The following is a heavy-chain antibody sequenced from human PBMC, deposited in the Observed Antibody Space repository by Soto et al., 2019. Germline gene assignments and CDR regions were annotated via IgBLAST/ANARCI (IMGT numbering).Heavy chain of an antibody. D-gene: IGHD6-6*01. CDR2: IYHSGST. J-gene: IGHJ4*02. CDR3: ARVWAARPYYFDY. CDR1: GGSISSGGYS. V-gene: IGHV4-30-2*01. Sequence: SETLSLTCAVSGGSISSGGYSWSWIRQPPGKGLEWIGYIYHSGSTYYNPSLKSRVTISVDRSKNQFSLKLSSVTAADTAVYYCARVWAARPYYFDYWGQGTLVTVSS.